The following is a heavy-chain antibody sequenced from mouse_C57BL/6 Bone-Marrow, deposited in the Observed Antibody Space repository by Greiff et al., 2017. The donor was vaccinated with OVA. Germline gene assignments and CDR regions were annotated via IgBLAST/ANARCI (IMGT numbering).Heavy chain of an antibody. CDR2: IDPANGNT. J-gene: IGHJ3*01. CDR3: ARGDGLFAY. V-gene: IGHV14-3*01. CDR1: GFNFKNSY. Sequence: EVQLQQSVAELVRPGASVKLSCTASGFNFKNSYMHWVKQRPEQGLEWIGRIDPANGNTKYAPKFQGKATITADTSSITAYLQLSSLTSEDTAIYCCARGDGLFAYWGQGTLVTVSA.